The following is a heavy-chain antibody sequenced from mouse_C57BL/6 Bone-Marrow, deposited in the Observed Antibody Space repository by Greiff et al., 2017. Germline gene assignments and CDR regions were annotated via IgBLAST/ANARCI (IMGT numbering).Heavy chain of an antibody. V-gene: IGHV1-18*01. CDR1: GYTFTDYN. CDR3: ARKNGSSPSFAY. J-gene: IGHJ3*01. D-gene: IGHD1-1*01. Sequence: EVQLQQSGPELVKPGASVKIPCKASGYTFTDYNMDWVKQSHGKSLEWIGAINPKNGGTSYNQKFKGKATLTVDKSSSTAYMELRSLTSEDTAVYYCARKNGSSPSFAYWGQGTLVTVSA. CDR2: INPKNGGT.